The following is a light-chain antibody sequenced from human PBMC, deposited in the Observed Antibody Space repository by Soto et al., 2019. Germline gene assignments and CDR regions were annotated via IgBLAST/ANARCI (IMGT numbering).Light chain of an antibody. CDR2: ANS. J-gene: IGLJ1*01. Sequence: QSVLTQPPSVSGAPGQRVIVSCTGSTSNIGAGYDVHWYQQLPGTSPKLLIFANSNRPSGVPDRFSASRSGSSASLTITGLQAEDEADYYCQSYDTSLSGSYVFGSGTKATV. CDR1: TSNIGAGYD. V-gene: IGLV1-40*01. CDR3: QSYDTSLSGSYV.